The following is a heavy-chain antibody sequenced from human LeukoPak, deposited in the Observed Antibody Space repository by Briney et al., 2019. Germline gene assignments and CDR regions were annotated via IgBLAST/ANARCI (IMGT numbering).Heavy chain of an antibody. V-gene: IGHV3-23*01. CDR2: ISGSGGST. CDR1: GFTVSSNY. Sequence: GGSLRLSCAASGFTVSSNYMSWVRQAPGKGLEWVSAISGSGGSTYYADSVKGRFTISRDNSKNTLYLQMNSLRAEDTAVYYCAKADIPRYYGMDVWGQGTTVTVSS. CDR3: AKADIPRYYGMDV. D-gene: IGHD2-21*01. J-gene: IGHJ6*02.